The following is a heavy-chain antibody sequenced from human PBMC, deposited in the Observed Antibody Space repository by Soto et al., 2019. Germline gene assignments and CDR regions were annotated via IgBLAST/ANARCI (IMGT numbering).Heavy chain of an antibody. J-gene: IGHJ6*02. CDR3: ARGISSSWYGYYYYGMDV. CDR2: IYYSGST. V-gene: IGHV4-59*01. Sequence: SETLSLTCTVSGGSISSYYWSWIRQPPGKGLEWIGYIYYSGSTNYNPSLKSRVTTSVDTSKNQFSLKLSSVTAADTAVYYCARGISSSWYGYYYYGMDVWGQGTTVTVSS. D-gene: IGHD6-13*01. CDR1: GGSISSYY.